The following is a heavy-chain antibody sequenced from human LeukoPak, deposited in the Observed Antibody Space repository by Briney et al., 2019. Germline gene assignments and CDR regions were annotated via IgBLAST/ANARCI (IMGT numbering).Heavy chain of an antibody. CDR1: GFTFDDYG. CDR3: ARGGRPPHSSSWSRSSYYYMDV. J-gene: IGHJ6*03. D-gene: IGHD6-13*01. CDR2: ST. V-gene: IGHV3-20*04. Sequence: GVSLRLCCAASGFTFDDYGMSWVRQAQGKGLEWVSGSTGYADSVKGRFTISRDYAENSLYLQMNSLRAEDTALYYCARGGRPPHSSSWSRSSYYYMDVWGKGTTVTVSS.